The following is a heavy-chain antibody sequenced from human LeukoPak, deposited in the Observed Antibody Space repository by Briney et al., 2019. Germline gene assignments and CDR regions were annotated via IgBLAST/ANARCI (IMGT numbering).Heavy chain of an antibody. CDR1: GFTFSSYG. CDR2: IRYDGSNK. CDR3: AKDRQDDFWSGYFGGFDP. Sequence: GGSLRLSCAASGFTFSSYGMHWVLQAPGKGLEWVAFIRYDGSNKYYADSVKGRFTICRDNSKNTLYLQMNSLRAEDTAVYYCAKDRQDDFWSGYFGGFDPWGQGTLVTVSS. D-gene: IGHD3-3*01. J-gene: IGHJ5*02. V-gene: IGHV3-30*02.